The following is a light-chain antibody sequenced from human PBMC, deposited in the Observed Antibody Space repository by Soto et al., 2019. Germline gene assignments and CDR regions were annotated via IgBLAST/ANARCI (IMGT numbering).Light chain of an antibody. CDR2: AAS. CDR1: QGINSY. CDR3: QQLKSNLIT. J-gene: IGKJ5*01. Sequence: DIQLIQARSFLSASVADRLVITCRASQGINSYLAWYQQKRGKDSKLLSSAASTLQSGVPSSFSGSGSGTEFRLTISSMQPEDFATYYCQQLKSNLITFGQGPRLEIK. V-gene: IGKV1-9*01.